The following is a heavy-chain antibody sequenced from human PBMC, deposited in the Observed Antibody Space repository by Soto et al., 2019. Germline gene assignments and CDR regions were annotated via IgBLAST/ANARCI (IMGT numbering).Heavy chain of an antibody. D-gene: IGHD2-2*01. CDR2: ISYDGSNK. CDR3: AKGPKPLGYCSSTSCSYYYYGMDV. V-gene: IGHV3-30*18. J-gene: IGHJ6*02. Sequence: GGSLRLSCAASGFTFSSYGMHWVRQAPGKGLEWVAVISYDGSNKYYADSVKGRFTISRDNSKNTLYLQMNSLRAEDTAVYYCAKGPKPLGYCSSTSCSYYYYGMDVWGQGTTVTVSS. CDR1: GFTFSSYG.